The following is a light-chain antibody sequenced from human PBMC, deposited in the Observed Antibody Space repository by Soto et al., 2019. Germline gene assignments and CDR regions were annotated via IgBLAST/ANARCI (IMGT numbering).Light chain of an antibody. V-gene: IGKV3-15*01. Sequence: EAVMTQSPVTLSVSPGERATPSCRASQSVTTNLAWYQQKPGQAPRLLIYSASTRAAGIPDRFSGSGSGTEFTLTISSLQSEDFAVYYCQQYNNWPPLTFGGGTKVEIK. J-gene: IGKJ4*01. CDR3: QQYNNWPPLT. CDR1: QSVTTN. CDR2: SAS.